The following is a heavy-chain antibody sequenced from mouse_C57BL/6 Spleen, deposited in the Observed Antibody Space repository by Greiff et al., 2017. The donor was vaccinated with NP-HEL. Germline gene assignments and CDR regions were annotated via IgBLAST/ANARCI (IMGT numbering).Heavy chain of an antibody. D-gene: IGHD1-1*01. V-gene: IGHV5-17*01. CDR2: ISSGSSTI. CDR3: ARRGTVGASYYAMDY. Sequence: DVHLVESGGGLVKPGGSLKLSCAASGFTFSDYGMHWVRQAPEKGLEWVAYISSGSSTIYYADTVKGRFTISRDNAKNTLFLQMTSLRSEDTAIYDCARRGTVGASYYAMDYWGQGTSVTVSS. J-gene: IGHJ4*01. CDR1: GFTFSDYG.